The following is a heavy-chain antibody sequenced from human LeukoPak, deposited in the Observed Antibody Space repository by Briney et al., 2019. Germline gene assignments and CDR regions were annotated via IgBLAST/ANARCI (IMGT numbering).Heavy chain of an antibody. CDR3: ARVKSCYGSGIHWSDP. J-gene: IGHJ5*02. Sequence: SETLSLTCTVSGGSISSHYWSWIRQPPGKGLEWIGYIYYSGSTNYNPSLKSRVTKSVDTSKNQFSLKLSSVTAADTAVYYCARVKSCYGSGIHWSDPWGQGTLVTVSS. CDR1: GGSISSHY. CDR2: IYYSGST. V-gene: IGHV4-59*11. D-gene: IGHD3-10*01.